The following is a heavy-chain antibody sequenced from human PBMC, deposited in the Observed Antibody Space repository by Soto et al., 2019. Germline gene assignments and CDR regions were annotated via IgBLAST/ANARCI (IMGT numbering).Heavy chain of an antibody. V-gene: IGHV3-30-3*01. J-gene: IGHJ6*02. D-gene: IGHD6-6*01. CDR2: ISYDGSNK. CDR3: ANIRSSSSLTPYYYYGMDV. Sequence: GGSLRLSCAASGFTFSSYAMHWVRQAPGKGLEWVAVISYDGSNKYYVDSVKGRFTISRDNSKNTLYLQMNSLRAEDTAVYYCANIRSSSSLTPYYYYGMDVWGQGTTVTVSS. CDR1: GFTFSSYA.